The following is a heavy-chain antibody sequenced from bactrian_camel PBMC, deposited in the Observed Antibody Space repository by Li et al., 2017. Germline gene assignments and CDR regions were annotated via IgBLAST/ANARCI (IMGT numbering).Heavy chain of an antibody. CDR2: IYTSSGGST. CDR3: AADTYSCGLGSSPRFTY. CDR1: GHTYSSMC. J-gene: IGHJ4*01. Sequence: VQLVESGGALVQAGGSLRLSCVASGHTYSSMCMGWFRQAPGKEREGVAHIYTSSGGSTFYADSVKGRFTISEDSDKNTVYLEMNGLKPDDTAMYYCAADTYSCGLGSSPRFTYRGQGTQVTVS. V-gene: IGHV3-3*01. D-gene: IGHD1*01.